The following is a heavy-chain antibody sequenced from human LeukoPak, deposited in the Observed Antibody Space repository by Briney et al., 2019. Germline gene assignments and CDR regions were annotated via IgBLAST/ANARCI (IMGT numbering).Heavy chain of an antibody. J-gene: IGHJ3*01. D-gene: IGHD6-13*01. CDR1: GXSISSYY. CDR3: ARGSSSSWYSFDF. CDR2: IYFTGTT. V-gene: IGHV4-4*07. Sequence: SETLSLTCSVSGXSISSYYGSWIRQPAGKGLEWIGRIYFTGTTNYNPSLQSRVTMSVDTSKYQFSLELSSVTAADTAVYYCARGSSSSWYSFDFWGQGTVVTVSS.